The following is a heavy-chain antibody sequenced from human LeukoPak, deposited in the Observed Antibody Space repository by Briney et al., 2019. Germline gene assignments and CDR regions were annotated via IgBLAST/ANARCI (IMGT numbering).Heavy chain of an antibody. CDR1: GYTFTSSY. Sequence: ASVKVSCKASGYTFTSSYINWVRQAPGQRLEWMGWISAYNGRTNYAQKFQGRVTMTTDSSTSTAYMDLTSMRSDDTAVYYCARGGTCYPCIDYWGQGTLVTVSS. CDR3: ARGGTCYPCIDY. V-gene: IGHV1-18*01. D-gene: IGHD2-15*01. CDR2: ISAYNGRT. J-gene: IGHJ4*02.